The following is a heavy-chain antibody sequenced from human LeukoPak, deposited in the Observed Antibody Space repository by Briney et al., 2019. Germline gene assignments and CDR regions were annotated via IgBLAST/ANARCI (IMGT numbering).Heavy chain of an antibody. V-gene: IGHV3-48*01. CDR1: GFTFSGYI. J-gene: IGHJ3*02. Sequence: GGSLRLSCAASGFTFSGYIMNWVRQAPGKGLEWVSFISSSSNTIYYADSVKGRFTVSRDNAKNSLYLQMNSLRAEDTAVYYCARDQWLDIWGQGTMVTVSS. CDR2: ISSSSNTI. CDR3: ARDQWLDI. D-gene: IGHD6-19*01.